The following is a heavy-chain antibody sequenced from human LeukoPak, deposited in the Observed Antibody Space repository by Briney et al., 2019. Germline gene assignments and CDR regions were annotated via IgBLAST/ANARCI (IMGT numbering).Heavy chain of an antibody. Sequence: GGSLRLSCAASGFTFSSYSMNWVRQAPGKGLEWVSYISGSSSTIYFADSVKGRFTISRDNAKNSLYLQMNSLRAEDTAVYYCAGGLRGAFDIWGQGIMVTVSS. CDR2: ISGSSSTI. CDR1: GFTFSSYS. V-gene: IGHV3-48*01. J-gene: IGHJ3*02. D-gene: IGHD4-17*01. CDR3: AGGLRGAFDI.